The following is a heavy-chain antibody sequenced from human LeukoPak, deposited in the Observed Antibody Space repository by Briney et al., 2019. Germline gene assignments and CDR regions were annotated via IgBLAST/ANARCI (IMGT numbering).Heavy chain of an antibody. CDR1: GFTFSSYG. Sequence: GGSLRLSCEASGFTFSSYGMHWVRQAPGKGLEWVAFIPYDGNNKYYADSVKGRFTISRDNSKNTLYLQMNSLRAEDTAVYYCARDKWLTTTHYFDYWGQGTLVTVSS. V-gene: IGHV3-30*02. J-gene: IGHJ4*02. CDR2: IPYDGNNK. D-gene: IGHD4-11*01. CDR3: ARDKWLTTTHYFDY.